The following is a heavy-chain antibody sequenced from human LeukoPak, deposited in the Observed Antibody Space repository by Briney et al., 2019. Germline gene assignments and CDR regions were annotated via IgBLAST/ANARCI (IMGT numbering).Heavy chain of an antibody. CDR3: TRVYYDFWSALFDY. J-gene: IGHJ4*02. CDR1: GFTSGDYA. CDR2: IRSKAYGGTT. V-gene: IGHV3-49*04. D-gene: IGHD3-3*01. Sequence: GGSLRLSCTASGFTSGDYAMSWVRQAPGKGLEWVGFIRSKAYGGTTEYAASVKGRFTISRDDSKSIAYLQMNSLKTEDTAVYYCTRVYYDFWSALFDYWGQGTLVTVSS.